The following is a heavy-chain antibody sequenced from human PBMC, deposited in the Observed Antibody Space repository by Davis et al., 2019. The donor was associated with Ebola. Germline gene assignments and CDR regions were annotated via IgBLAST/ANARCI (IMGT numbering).Heavy chain of an antibody. CDR1: GFTFSDYY. CDR3: TKGTQWFGELLDY. D-gene: IGHD3-10*01. Sequence: GESLKISCAASGFTFSDYYMSWIRQAPGKGLEWVSYISSSGSTIYYADSVKGRFTISRDNAKNSLYLQMNSLRAEDTAVYYCTKGTQWFGELLDYWGQGTLVTVSS. V-gene: IGHV3-11*01. J-gene: IGHJ4*02. CDR2: ISSSGSTI.